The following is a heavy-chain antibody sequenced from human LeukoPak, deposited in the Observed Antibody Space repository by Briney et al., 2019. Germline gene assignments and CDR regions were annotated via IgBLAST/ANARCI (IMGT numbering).Heavy chain of an antibody. D-gene: IGHD3/OR15-3a*01. J-gene: IGHJ6*02. CDR3: AGTPGVGGWTCYYFDGLNV. CDR1: GVNLRTHA. CDR2: TSFDGSTT. Sequence: GGSLRLSCAVSGVNLRTHAMNWVRQAPGKGLEWMAVTSFDGSTTSYADSVKGRFTIYRDNSKNTLYLQMNSLRLDDTAVYYCAGTPGVGGWTCYYFDGLNVWGRGTTVVVSS. V-gene: IGHV3-30*04.